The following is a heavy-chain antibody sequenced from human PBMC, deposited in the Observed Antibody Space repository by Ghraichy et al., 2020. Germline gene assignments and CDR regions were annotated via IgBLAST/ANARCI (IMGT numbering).Heavy chain of an antibody. D-gene: IGHD2-2*01. Sequence: SQTLSLTCTVSGGSISSSSYYWGWIRQPPGKGLEWIGSIYYSGSTYYNPSLKSRVTISVDTSKNQFSLKLSSVTAADTAVYYCARQCSTSCYFSYGMDVWGQGTTVTVSS. J-gene: IGHJ6*02. CDR1: GGSISSSSYY. CDR3: ARQCSTSCYFSYGMDV. V-gene: IGHV4-39*01. CDR2: IYYSGST.